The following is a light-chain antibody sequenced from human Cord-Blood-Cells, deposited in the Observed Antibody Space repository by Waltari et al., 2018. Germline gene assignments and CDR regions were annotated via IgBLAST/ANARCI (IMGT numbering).Light chain of an antibody. CDR3: QSYDSSNWV. CDR1: SGRIASNY. J-gene: IGLJ3*02. CDR2: EDN. Sequence: NFMLTQPHSVSASPGKTVTISCTGSSGRIASNYVQWYQQRPCSAPTTVIYEDNQRPAGVPDRFSGSIDSSSNSASLTISGLKTEDEADYYCQSYDSSNWVFGGGTKLTVL. V-gene: IGLV6-57*02.